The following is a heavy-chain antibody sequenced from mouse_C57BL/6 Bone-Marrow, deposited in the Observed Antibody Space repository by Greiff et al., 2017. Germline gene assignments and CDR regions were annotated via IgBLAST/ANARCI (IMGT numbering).Heavy chain of an antibody. Sequence: VKLQQPGAELVKPGASVKLSCKASGYTFTGYWMNWVKQRPGRGLEWIGRIVPNSGGTNYNEKFKGKATLTVDKPSSTAYMQLSSLTTEDSAVYYCSRGGVITTGDYWGQGTTLTVSS. CDR2: IVPNSGGT. CDR3: SRGGVITTGDY. CDR1: GYTFTGYW. J-gene: IGHJ2*01. V-gene: IGHV1-72*01. D-gene: IGHD1-1*01.